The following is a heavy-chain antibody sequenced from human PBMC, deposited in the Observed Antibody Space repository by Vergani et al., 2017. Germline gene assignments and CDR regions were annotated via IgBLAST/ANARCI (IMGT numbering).Heavy chain of an antibody. V-gene: IGHV3-30*04. CDR1: GFTFSSYA. CDR2: ISYDGTNT. D-gene: IGHD6-13*01. J-gene: IGHJ4*02. CDR3: ARIISSSWYYFDY. Sequence: QVQLVESGGGVVQPGRSLRLSCAASGFTFSSYAMHWVRQAPGKGLEWVAVISYDGTNTYYADSVKVRFTISRDNSKNTLYVQMNSLRAEDTAVYYCARIISSSWYYFDYWGQGTLVTVSS.